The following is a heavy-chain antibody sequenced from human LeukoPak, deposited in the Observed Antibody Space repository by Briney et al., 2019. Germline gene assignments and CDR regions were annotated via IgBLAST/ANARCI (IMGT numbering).Heavy chain of an antibody. CDR1: GFTFSSYAM. V-gene: IGHV4-4*02. Sequence: GSLRLSCAASGFTFSSYAMTWVRQPPGKGLEWIGEIYHSGSTNYNPSLKSRVTISVDKSKNQFSLKLSSVTAADTAVYYCARDREAVRGRSAFDIWGQGTMVTVSS. CDR2: IYHSGST. J-gene: IGHJ3*02. D-gene: IGHD3-10*01. CDR3: ARDREAVRGRSAFDI.